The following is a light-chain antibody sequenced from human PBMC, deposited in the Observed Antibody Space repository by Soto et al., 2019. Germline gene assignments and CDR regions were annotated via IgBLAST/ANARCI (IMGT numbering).Light chain of an antibody. V-gene: IGLV6-57*03. CDR2: EDN. J-gene: IGLJ3*02. CDR3: QSYDSSTNWV. Sequence: NFMLTQPHSVSESPGKTVTISCTRSSGSIASNYVQWYQQRPGGAPTTVIYEDNQRPSGVPDRFSGSIDSSSNSASLTISGLKTEDEADYYCQSYDSSTNWVFGGGTKVTVL. CDR1: SGSIASNY.